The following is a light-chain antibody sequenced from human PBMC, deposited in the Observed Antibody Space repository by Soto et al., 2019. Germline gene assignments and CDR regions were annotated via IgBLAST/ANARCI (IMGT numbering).Light chain of an antibody. CDR1: SSNIGINT. CDR3: AAWDDSPNGVV. CDR2: RNN. J-gene: IGLJ2*01. V-gene: IGLV1-44*01. Sequence: QAVVTQPPSASGTPGQRVTISCSGSSSNIGINTVNWFQQLPGTAPKLLIYRNNQRPSGVPDRFSGSKSGTSASLAISGLQSEDEADYYCAAWDDSPNGVVFGGGTKVTVL.